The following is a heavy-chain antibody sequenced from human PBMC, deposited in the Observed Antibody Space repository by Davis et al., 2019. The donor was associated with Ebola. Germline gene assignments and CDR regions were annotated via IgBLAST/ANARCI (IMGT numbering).Heavy chain of an antibody. CDR1: GFTFSSYG. V-gene: IGHV3-33*01. D-gene: IGHD3-3*01. CDR2: IWYDGSNK. J-gene: IGHJ3*02. CDR3: THLGVVGGAVDI. Sequence: GGSLRLSCAASGFTFSSYGMHWVRQAPGKGLEWVAVIWYDGSNKYYADSVKGRFTISRDNSKNTLYLQMNSLRAEDTAVYYCTHLGVVGGAVDIWGQGTMVTVSS.